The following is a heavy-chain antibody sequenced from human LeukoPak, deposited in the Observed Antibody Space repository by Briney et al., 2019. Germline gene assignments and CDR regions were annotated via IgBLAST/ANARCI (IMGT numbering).Heavy chain of an antibody. CDR2: IIPIFGTA. Sequence: SVKVSCKASGYTFTSYDISWVRQAPGQGLEWMGGIIPIFGTANYAQKFQGRVTITADESTSTAYMELSSLRSEDTAVYYCARLGYSSGWREYFQHWGQGTLVTVSS. D-gene: IGHD6-19*01. V-gene: IGHV1-69*13. J-gene: IGHJ1*01. CDR3: ARLGYSSGWREYFQH. CDR1: GYTFTSYD.